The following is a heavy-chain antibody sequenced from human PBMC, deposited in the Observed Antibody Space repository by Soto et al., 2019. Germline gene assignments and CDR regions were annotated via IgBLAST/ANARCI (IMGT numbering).Heavy chain of an antibody. CDR2: IXYDGSXK. V-gene: IGHV3-33*01. Sequence: XXSLRLSCAASRFTFTSYGMHWVRQAPGKGLEWVAVIXYDGSXKYYADYVKGXXTISRDNXXNTLYLQMNRLRAEDTAVYYCARVWAVDDGIDYWGQGTLVSVSS. CDR3: ARVWAVDDGIDY. D-gene: IGHD6-19*01. CDR1: RFTFTSYG. J-gene: IGHJ4*02.